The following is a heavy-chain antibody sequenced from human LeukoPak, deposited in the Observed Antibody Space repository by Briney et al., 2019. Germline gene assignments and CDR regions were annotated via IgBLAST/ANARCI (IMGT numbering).Heavy chain of an antibody. J-gene: IGHJ4*02. CDR3: ARVPAATHYTYYFDY. Sequence: ASVKVSCKASGYTFTSYDINWVRQATGQGLEWMGWMNPNSGNTGYAQKSQGTVTITRNTSISTAYLELSSLRSEDTAVYYCARVPAATHYTYYFDYWGQGTLVTVSS. CDR1: GYTFTSYD. V-gene: IGHV1-8*03. D-gene: IGHD2-2*01. CDR2: MNPNSGNT.